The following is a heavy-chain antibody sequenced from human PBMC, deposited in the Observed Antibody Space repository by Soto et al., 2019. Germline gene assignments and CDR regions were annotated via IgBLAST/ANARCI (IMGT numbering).Heavy chain of an antibody. V-gene: IGHV3-23*01. CDR3: AKAASGCSGGSCYSGTSS. CDR2: ISGSGGST. Sequence: PGGSLRLSCAASGFTFSRYAMSWVRQAPGKGLEWVSAISGSGGSTYYADSVKGRFTISRDNSKNTLYLQMNSLRAEDTAVYYCAKAASGCSGGSCYSGTSSWGQGTLVTVSS. CDR1: GFTFSRYA. J-gene: IGHJ5*02. D-gene: IGHD2-15*01.